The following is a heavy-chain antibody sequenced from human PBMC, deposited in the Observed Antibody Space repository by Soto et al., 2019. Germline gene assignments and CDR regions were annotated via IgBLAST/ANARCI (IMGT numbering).Heavy chain of an antibody. Sequence: EVQLLESGGGLVQPGGSLRLSCAASGFTFSSYAMSWVRQAPGKGLEWVSAISGSVGRTYYADSVKGRFTISRDNSKHTLYLQMNSLRAEDTAVYYCAKRRPYSSSWYEDYWGQGTLVTVSS. D-gene: IGHD6-13*01. V-gene: IGHV3-23*01. CDR3: AKRRPYSSSWYEDY. CDR1: GFTFSSYA. CDR2: ISGSVGRT. J-gene: IGHJ4*02.